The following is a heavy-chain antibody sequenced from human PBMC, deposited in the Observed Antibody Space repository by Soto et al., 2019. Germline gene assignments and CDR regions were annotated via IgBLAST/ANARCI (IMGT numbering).Heavy chain of an antibody. D-gene: IGHD3-3*01. Sequence: ASVKVSCKASGGTFSSYAVSWVRQAPGQGLEWMGGIIPIFGTANYAQKLQGRVTITADESTSTAYMELSSLRSEDTAVYYCARTSTIFGVVITAYYYYYGMNVWGKATTVTASS. CDR1: GGTFSSYA. CDR2: IIPIFGTA. J-gene: IGHJ6*04. CDR3: ARTSTIFGVVITAYYYYYGMNV. V-gene: IGHV1-69*13.